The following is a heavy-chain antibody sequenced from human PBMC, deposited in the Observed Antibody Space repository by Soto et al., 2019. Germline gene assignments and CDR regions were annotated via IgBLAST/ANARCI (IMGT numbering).Heavy chain of an antibody. Sequence: ASVKVSCKASGYTFTGFYMHWVRQAPGQGLEWMGWINPNSGGTNYAQKFQGRVTMNRDTSISTAYMELSRLRSDDTAVYYCARDPYLWYSSSFDYYYYYGMDVWGQGTTVTVSS. D-gene: IGHD6-6*01. V-gene: IGHV1-2*02. CDR1: GYTFTGFY. CDR2: INPNSGGT. J-gene: IGHJ6*02. CDR3: ARDPYLWYSSSFDYYYYYGMDV.